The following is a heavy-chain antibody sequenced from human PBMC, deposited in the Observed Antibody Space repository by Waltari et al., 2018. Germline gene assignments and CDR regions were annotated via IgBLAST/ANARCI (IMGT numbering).Heavy chain of an antibody. V-gene: IGHV1-3*01. D-gene: IGHD6-19*01. J-gene: IGHJ4*02. CDR3: AIIAVAGTGDY. CDR2: INAGKGNT. Sequence: QVQLVQSGAEVKKPGASVKVSCKASGYTFTSYAMHWVRQAPGQRLEWMGWINAGKGNTKYSQKFQGRVTITRDTSASTADMELSSLRSEDTAVYYCAIIAVAGTGDYWGQGTLVTVSS. CDR1: GYTFTSYA.